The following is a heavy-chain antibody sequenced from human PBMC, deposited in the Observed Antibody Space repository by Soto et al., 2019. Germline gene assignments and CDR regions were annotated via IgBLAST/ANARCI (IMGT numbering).Heavy chain of an antibody. CDR1: GFTFSSYS. J-gene: IGHJ4*02. CDR2: ISSSSSYI. Sequence: EVPLVESGGGLVKPGGSLRLSCAASGFTFSSYSMNWVRQAPGKGLEWVSSISSSSSYIYYADSVKGRFTISRDNAKNSLYLQMNSLRAEDTAVYYCARVVQYSSGVIDYWGQGTLVTVSS. D-gene: IGHD6-19*01. V-gene: IGHV3-21*01. CDR3: ARVVQYSSGVIDY.